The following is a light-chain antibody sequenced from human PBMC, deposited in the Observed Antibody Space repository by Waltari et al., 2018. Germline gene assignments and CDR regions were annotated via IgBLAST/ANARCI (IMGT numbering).Light chain of an antibody. CDR2: GVR. CDR1: SSDVGNYNV. Sequence: QPALTQPASVSGSPGQSITLSCTGTSSDVGNYNVVSWYQQYPGKAPKFIIYGVRAGPSGVSNRFSGPKSGNTASLTISGLQAEDEADYYCCSYAVGTTYVFGTGTKVTVL. J-gene: IGLJ1*01. V-gene: IGLV2-23*02. CDR3: CSYAVGTTYV.